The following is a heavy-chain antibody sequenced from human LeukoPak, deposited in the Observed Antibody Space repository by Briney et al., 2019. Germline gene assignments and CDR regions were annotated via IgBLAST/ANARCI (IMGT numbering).Heavy chain of an antibody. CDR1: GYTFTSYG. J-gene: IGHJ4*02. CDR2: ISAYNGNT. CDR3: ARDRLDDFWSGYYSPDFDY. Sequence: GASVKVSCKASGYTFTSYGISWVRQAPGQGLEWMGWISAYNGNTNYAQKLQGRVTMTTDTSTSTAYMELRSLRSDDTAVYYCARDRLDDFWSGYYSPDFDYWGQGTLVTVSS. V-gene: IGHV1-18*01. D-gene: IGHD3-3*01.